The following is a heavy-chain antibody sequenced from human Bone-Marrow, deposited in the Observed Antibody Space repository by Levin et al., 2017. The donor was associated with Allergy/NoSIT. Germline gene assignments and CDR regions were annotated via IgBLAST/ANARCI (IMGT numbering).Heavy chain of an antibody. CDR1: GFTFSSYE. Sequence: PGGSLRLSCAASGFTFSSYEMNWVRQAPGKGLEWVSYTSSSGSSIYYADSVKGRFTISRDNAKSSLYLQMNSLRVEDTAVYYCAGAPNYSDSSDGFDYWGQGTLVTVSS. V-gene: IGHV3-48*03. CDR2: TSSSGSSI. J-gene: IGHJ4*02. CDR3: AGAPNYSDSSDGFDY. D-gene: IGHD3-22*01.